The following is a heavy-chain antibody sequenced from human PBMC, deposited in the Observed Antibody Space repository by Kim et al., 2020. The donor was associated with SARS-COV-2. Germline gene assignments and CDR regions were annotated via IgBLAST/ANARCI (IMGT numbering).Heavy chain of an antibody. CDR3: ARNNYYDSSGYYYDY. Sequence: DSVKSRFTISRDNAKNSLYLQMNSLRDEDTAVYYCARNNYYDSSGYYYDYWGQGTLVTVSS. D-gene: IGHD3-22*01. J-gene: IGHJ4*02. V-gene: IGHV3-48*02.